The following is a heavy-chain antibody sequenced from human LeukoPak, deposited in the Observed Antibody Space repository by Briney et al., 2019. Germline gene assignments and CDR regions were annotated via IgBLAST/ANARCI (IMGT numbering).Heavy chain of an antibody. V-gene: IGHV1-18*01. CDR3: ARRAPYCSSTSCYDLDY. D-gene: IGHD2-2*01. Sequence: ASVKVSCKASGYTFTSYGISWVRQAPGQGLEWMGWISAYNGNTNYAQKLRGRVTMTTDTSTSTAYMELRSLRSDDTAVYYCARRAPYCSSTSCYDLDYWGQGTLVTVSS. J-gene: IGHJ4*02. CDR2: ISAYNGNT. CDR1: GYTFTSYG.